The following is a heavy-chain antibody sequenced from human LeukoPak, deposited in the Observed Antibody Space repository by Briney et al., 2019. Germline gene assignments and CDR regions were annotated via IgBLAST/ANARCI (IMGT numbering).Heavy chain of an antibody. Sequence: GGSLRLSCAASGFPFNAYLMTWVRQAPGKGLEWGANISQDGDTKYYVDSVKGRFSISRDDAMNSLYLQMNSLRAEDTAIYYCARSLPYGTTWYGRSDFWGQGTLVTVSS. D-gene: IGHD6-13*01. J-gene: IGHJ4*02. CDR2: ISQDGDTK. V-gene: IGHV3-7*03. CDR3: ARSLPYGTTWYGRSDF. CDR1: GFPFNAYL.